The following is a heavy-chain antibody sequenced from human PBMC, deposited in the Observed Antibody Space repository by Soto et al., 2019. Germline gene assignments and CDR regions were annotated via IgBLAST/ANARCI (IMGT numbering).Heavy chain of an antibody. J-gene: IGHJ6*03. D-gene: IGHD2-15*01. V-gene: IGHV6-1*01. Sequence: PSQTLSLTCDISGDSVSSNSAAWNWIRQTPSRGLEWLGRTYYRSKWYINYAVSVKSRITVNPDTSKNQFSLQLNSVTPEDTAVYYCARDSCSNATLLYYMDVWGKGTTVTVSS. CDR3: ARDSCSNATLLYYMDV. CDR2: TYYRSKWYI. CDR1: GDSVSSNSAA.